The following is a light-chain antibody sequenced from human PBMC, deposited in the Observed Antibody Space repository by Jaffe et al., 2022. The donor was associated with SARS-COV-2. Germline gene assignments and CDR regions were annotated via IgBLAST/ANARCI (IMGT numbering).Light chain of an antibody. Sequence: EIVLTQSPATLSLSPGEEATLSCRASQSVRGYLAWYQQKPGQAPRLLIYGATNRATGIPARFSGSGSGTDFTLTISGLEPEDFAVYHCQQRSNWPMYTFGQGTKLEIK. V-gene: IGKV3-11*01. CDR2: GAT. J-gene: IGKJ2*01. CDR1: QSVRGY. CDR3: QQRSNWPMYT.